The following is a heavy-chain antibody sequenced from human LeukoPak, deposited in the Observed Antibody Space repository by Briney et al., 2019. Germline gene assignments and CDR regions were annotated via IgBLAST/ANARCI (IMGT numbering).Heavy chain of an antibody. V-gene: IGHV3-33*01. Sequence: PGGSLILSCAASGFTFSSYGMHWVRQAPGKGLEWVAVIWYDGSNKYYADSVKGRFTISRDSSKNTLYLEMNSLRAEDTAVYYCARDGGELEPDAFDIWGQGTMVTVSS. CDR3: ARDGGELEPDAFDI. J-gene: IGHJ3*02. CDR2: IWYDGSNK. D-gene: IGHD1-1*01. CDR1: GFTFSSYG.